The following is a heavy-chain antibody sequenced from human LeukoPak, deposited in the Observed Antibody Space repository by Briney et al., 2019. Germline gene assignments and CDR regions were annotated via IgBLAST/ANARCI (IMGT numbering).Heavy chain of an antibody. CDR1: GDSLNSGNYY. CDR3: ARATLRGDPFDF. D-gene: IGHD2-21*02. CDR2: IFTSENT. J-gene: IGHJ4*02. V-gene: IGHV4-31*03. Sequence: SQTLSLTCTVSGDSLNSGNYYWTRIPQHPAKGLEWIGYIFTSENTYYNPSLTRRLLTSVDTSKSQFSLRLTSVTAADTAVYYCARATLRGDPFDFWGQGIQVTVSS.